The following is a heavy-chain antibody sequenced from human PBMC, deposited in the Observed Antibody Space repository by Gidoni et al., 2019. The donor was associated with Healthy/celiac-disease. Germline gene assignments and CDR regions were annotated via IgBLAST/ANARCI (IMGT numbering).Heavy chain of an antibody. CDR3: ARGEDIVVVVAATPYYYYGMDV. J-gene: IGHJ6*02. CDR1: GFTFSSYS. V-gene: IGHV3-21*01. D-gene: IGHD2-15*01. CDR2: ISRSSSYI. Sequence: EVQLVESGGGLVKPGGSLRLSCAASGFTFSSYSMNWVRQAPGKGLEWVSSISRSSSYIYYADSVKGRFTISRDNAKNSLYLQMNSLRAEDTAVYYCARGEDIVVVVAATPYYYYGMDVWGQGTTVTVSS.